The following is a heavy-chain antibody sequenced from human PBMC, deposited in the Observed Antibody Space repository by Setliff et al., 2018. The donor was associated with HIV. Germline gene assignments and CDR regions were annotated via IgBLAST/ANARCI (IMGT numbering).Heavy chain of an antibody. CDR3: ARGGYYSGSGMNYHYYGLDV. D-gene: IGHD3-10*01. CDR2: ISPYNDYT. CDR1: GYTFSDHY. Sequence: ASVKVSCKSSGYTFSDHYIHWVRQAPGQGLEWMGWISPYNDYTNYEQSLQGRVRMTTDTSTRTAYMDLRSLRSNDTAVYYCARGGYYSGSGMNYHYYGLDVWGQGTTVTVSS. J-gene: IGHJ6*02. V-gene: IGHV1-18*04.